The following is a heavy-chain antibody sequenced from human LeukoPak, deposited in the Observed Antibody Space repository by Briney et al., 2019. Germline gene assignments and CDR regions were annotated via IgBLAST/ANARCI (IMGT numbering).Heavy chain of an antibody. J-gene: IGHJ4*02. CDR2: ISSSSSYI. Sequence: GGSLRLSCAASGFTFSSYSMNWVRQAPGKGLEWVSSISSSSSYIYYADSVKGRFTISRDNAKNSLYLQMNSLRAEDTAVYYCARDLRYCSGGSCRGFDYWGQGTLVTVSS. CDR3: ARDLRYCSGGSCRGFDY. CDR1: GFTFSSYS. V-gene: IGHV3-21*01. D-gene: IGHD2-15*01.